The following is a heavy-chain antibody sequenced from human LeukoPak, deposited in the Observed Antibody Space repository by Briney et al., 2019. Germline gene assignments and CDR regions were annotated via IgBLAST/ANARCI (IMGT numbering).Heavy chain of an antibody. CDR1: GFTFSSYW. Sequence: GGSLRLSCAASGFTFSSYWMHWVRQAPGKGLVWVSRINSDGSSTSYADSVKGRFTISRDNSKNTLYLQMNSLRAEDTAVYYCTRAGGGYSYGSFDYWGQGTLVTVSS. CDR2: INSDGSST. CDR3: TRAGGGYSYGSFDY. J-gene: IGHJ4*02. V-gene: IGHV3-74*01. D-gene: IGHD5-18*01.